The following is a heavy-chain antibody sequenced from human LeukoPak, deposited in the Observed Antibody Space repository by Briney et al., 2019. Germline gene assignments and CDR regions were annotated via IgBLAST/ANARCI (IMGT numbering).Heavy chain of an antibody. D-gene: IGHD3-22*01. V-gene: IGHV1-8*03. CDR1: GYTFTSYD. Sequence: ASVKVSCKASGYTFTSYDINWVRQATGQGLEWMGWMNPNSGNTGYAQKFQGRVTITRNTSISTAYMELSSLRSEDTAVYYCASRITQYYYDSSGYYYVNYYYMDVWGKGTTVTVSS. CDR3: ASRITQYYYDSSGYYYVNYYYMDV. J-gene: IGHJ6*03. CDR2: MNPNSGNT.